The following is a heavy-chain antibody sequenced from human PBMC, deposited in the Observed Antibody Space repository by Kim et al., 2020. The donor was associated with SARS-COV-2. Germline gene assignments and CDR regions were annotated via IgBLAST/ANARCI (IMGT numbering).Heavy chain of an antibody. J-gene: IGHJ4*02. CDR3: ARGRVVVPAAMFWSY. Sequence: SETLSLTCAVYGGSFSGYYWSWIRQPPGKGLEWIGEINHSGSTNYNPSLKSRVTISVDTSKNQFSLKLSSVTAADTAVYYCARGRVVVPAAMFWSYWGQG. V-gene: IGHV4-34*01. CDR2: INHSGST. D-gene: IGHD2-2*01. CDR1: GGSFSGYY.